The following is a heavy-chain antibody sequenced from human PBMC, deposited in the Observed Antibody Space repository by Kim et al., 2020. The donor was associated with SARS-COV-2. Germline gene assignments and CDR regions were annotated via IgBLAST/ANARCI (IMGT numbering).Heavy chain of an antibody. Sequence: PSLKSRVTISVDTSKNQFSLKLSSVTAADTAVYYCARHRQPYGDYEPIDYWGQGTLVTVSS. CDR3: ARHRQPYGDYEPIDY. D-gene: IGHD4-17*01. V-gene: IGHV4-39*01. J-gene: IGHJ4*02.